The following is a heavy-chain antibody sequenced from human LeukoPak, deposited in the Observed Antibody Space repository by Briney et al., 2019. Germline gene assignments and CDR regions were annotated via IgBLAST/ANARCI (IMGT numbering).Heavy chain of an antibody. Sequence: GGSLRLSCAASGFTFSSYAMHWVRQAPGKGLEWVAVISYDGSNKYYADSVKGRFTISRDSSKNTLSLQMNSLRAEDTAVYYCARDISSGHHYFDYWGQGTLVTVSS. CDR3: ARDISSGHHYFDY. J-gene: IGHJ4*02. CDR2: ISYDGSNK. V-gene: IGHV3-30*01. CDR1: GFTFSSYA. D-gene: IGHD6-19*01.